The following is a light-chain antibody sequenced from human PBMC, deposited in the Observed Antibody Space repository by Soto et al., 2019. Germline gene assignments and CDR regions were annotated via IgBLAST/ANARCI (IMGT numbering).Light chain of an antibody. CDR3: QQYNNWPLT. Sequence: LVMTQSPATLSVSLGDRATLSCRASQSVSSTLAWYQQKPGQAPRLLIYGASTMDTGIPARFSGSGSGTEFTLTISSLQSEDFAVYSCQQYNNWPLTFGGGTKVEIK. V-gene: IGKV3-15*01. J-gene: IGKJ4*01. CDR2: GAS. CDR1: QSVSST.